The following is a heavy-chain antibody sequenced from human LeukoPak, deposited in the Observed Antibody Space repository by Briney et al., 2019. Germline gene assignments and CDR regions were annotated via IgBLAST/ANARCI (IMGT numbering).Heavy chain of an antibody. D-gene: IGHD5-18*01. CDR2: INPSAGST. V-gene: IGHV1-46*01. CDR3: ARGGYSYNGYFDY. J-gene: IGHJ4*02. Sequence: GASVKVSCKASGYTFTSYYIHWVRQAPGQGLEWMGLINPSAGSTNYAQKFQGRVTMTRDTSISTAYMELSRLRSDDTAVYYCARGGYSYNGYFDYWGQGTLVTVSS. CDR1: GYTFTSYY.